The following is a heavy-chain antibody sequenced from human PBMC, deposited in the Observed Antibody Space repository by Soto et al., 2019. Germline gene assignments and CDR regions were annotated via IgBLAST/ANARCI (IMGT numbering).Heavy chain of an antibody. CDR1: GYTFTGYY. J-gene: IGHJ6*03. CDR2: INPNSGGT. Sequence: ASVKVSCKASGYTFTGYYMHWVRQAPGQGLEWLGWINPNSGGTNYAQKFQGWVTMTRDTSISTAYMELSRLRSDDTAVYYCARGGRYCSGGSCPRAHYYYYMDVWGKGTTVTVS. V-gene: IGHV1-2*04. D-gene: IGHD2-15*01. CDR3: ARGGRYCSGGSCPRAHYYYYMDV.